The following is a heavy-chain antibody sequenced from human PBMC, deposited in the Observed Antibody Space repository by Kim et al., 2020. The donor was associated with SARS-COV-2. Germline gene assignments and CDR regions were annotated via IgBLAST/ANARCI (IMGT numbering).Heavy chain of an antibody. J-gene: IGHJ4*02. V-gene: IGHV4-39*01. Sequence: SETLSLTCTVSGGSISSSSYYWGWIRQPPGKGLEWIGSIYYSGSTYYNPSLKSRVTISVDTSKNQFSLKLSSVTAADTAVYYCARTSSLWFGESPYWGQGTLVTVSS. CDR2: IYYSGST. CDR1: GGSISSSSYY. CDR3: ARTSSLWFGESPY. D-gene: IGHD3-10*01.